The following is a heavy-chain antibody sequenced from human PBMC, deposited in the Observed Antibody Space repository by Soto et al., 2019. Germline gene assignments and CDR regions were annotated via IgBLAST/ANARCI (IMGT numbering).Heavy chain of an antibody. J-gene: IGHJ4*02. D-gene: IGHD1-26*01. V-gene: IGHV4-38-2*01. CDR1: GYSISSGYY. Sequence: SETLSLTCAVSGYSISSGYYWGWIRQPPGKGLEWIGSIYHSGSTYYNPSLKSRVTISVDTSKNQFSLKLSSVTAADTAVYYCARSSGSSAPFDYWGQGTLVTVSS. CDR3: ARSSGSSAPFDY. CDR2: IYHSGST.